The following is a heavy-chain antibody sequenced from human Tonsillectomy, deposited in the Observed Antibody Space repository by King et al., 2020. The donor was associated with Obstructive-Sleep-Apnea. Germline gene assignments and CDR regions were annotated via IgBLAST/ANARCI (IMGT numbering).Heavy chain of an antibody. Sequence: QLQESGPGLVKPSETLSRTCTVSVGSISRYYLSWIRQPAGRGLEWIGRIYTRGSTNYNPSLKSRVTMSVDTSKNQFSLKLSSVTAADTALYFCARDGPPRGYSYVYFDYWGQGTLVTVAS. CDR2: IYTRGST. V-gene: IGHV4-4*07. D-gene: IGHD5-18*01. CDR1: VGSISRYY. CDR3: ARDGPPRGYSYVYFDY. J-gene: IGHJ4*02.